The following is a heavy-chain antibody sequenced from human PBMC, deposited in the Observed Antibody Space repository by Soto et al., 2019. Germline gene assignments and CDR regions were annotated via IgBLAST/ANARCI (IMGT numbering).Heavy chain of an antibody. CDR1: GFTFSSYA. CDR3: AKDQSETPTYGVDV. J-gene: IGHJ6*02. CDR2: ISSSGGKI. V-gene: IGHV3-23*01. D-gene: IGHD1-1*01. Sequence: EVQLLESGGGLVQPGGSLRLSCAASGFTFSSYAMSWFRQAPGKGLEWVSGISSSGGKIYYADSVKGRFTISRDSAKSTLFLQMNSLRAEDTAVYHCAKDQSETPTYGVDVWGQGTTVTDS.